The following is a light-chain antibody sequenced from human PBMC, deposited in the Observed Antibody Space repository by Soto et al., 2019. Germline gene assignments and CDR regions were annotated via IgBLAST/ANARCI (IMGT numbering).Light chain of an antibody. CDR2: DAS. J-gene: IGKJ4*01. V-gene: IGKV3-11*01. CDR3: QQYGSSPGT. Sequence: EIVLTQSPATLSLSPGERATLFCRASQRVSVYLAWFQQKPGQAPRLLIYDASNRAAGIPARFSGSGSGTDFTLTISSLEPEDFAVYYCQQYGSSPGTFGGGTKVDIK. CDR1: QRVSVY.